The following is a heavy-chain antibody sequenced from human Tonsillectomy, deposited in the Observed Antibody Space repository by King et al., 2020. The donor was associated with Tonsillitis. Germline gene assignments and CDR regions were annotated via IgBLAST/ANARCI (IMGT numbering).Heavy chain of an antibody. V-gene: IGHV4-39*01. Sequence: QLQESGPGLVKPSETLSLTCIVSGGSISSRSYYWGWVRQPPGKGLEWIGSIYYSGSTYYNPSLKSRVTISVDTSKNQFSLKLSSVTAADTAVYYCARLLVGATSDYWGQGTLVTVSS. CDR2: IYYSGST. CDR1: GGSISSRSYY. J-gene: IGHJ4*02. CDR3: ARLLVGATSDY. D-gene: IGHD1-26*01.